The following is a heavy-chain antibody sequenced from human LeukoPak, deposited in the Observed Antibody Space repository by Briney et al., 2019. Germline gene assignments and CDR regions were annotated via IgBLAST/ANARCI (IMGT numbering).Heavy chain of an antibody. J-gene: IGHJ4*02. V-gene: IGHV4-59*01. D-gene: IGHD7-27*01. CDR3: ASRKLGNDY. Sequence: PSETLSLTCTVSGGSIRSYYWSWIRQPPGKGLEWVGCIYYSGSTNYNSSLKSRVTISLDTSKNHFSLKLSSVTAADTAVYYCASRKLGNDYWGQGTLVTVSS. CDR1: GGSIRSYY. CDR2: IYYSGST.